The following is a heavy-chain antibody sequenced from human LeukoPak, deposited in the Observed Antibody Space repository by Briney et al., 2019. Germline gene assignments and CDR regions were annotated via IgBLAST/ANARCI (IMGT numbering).Heavy chain of an antibody. V-gene: IGHV3-66*01. CDR2: IYSGGST. Sequence: GGSLRLSCAASGFTFSSYWMHWVRQAPGKGLEWVSVIYSGGSTYYADSVKGRFTISRDNFKNTLYLQMNSLRAEDTAVYYCARGPLDGYNYYVYWGQGTLVTVSS. J-gene: IGHJ4*02. D-gene: IGHD5-24*01. CDR3: ARGPLDGYNYYVY. CDR1: GFTFSSYW.